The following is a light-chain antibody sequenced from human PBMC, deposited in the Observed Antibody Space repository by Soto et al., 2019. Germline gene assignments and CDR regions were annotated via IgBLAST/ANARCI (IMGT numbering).Light chain of an antibody. J-gene: IGKJ4*01. CDR2: DAS. CDR1: QTISSS. CDR3: QQRSNWPPSLT. Sequence: EIVLTQSPATLSLSPGERVSLSCRASQTISSSLAWYQQRPGQAPRLLIYDASNRATGIPARFSGSGSGTDFTLTISSLEPEDFAVYYCQQRSNWPPSLTFGGGTKVEIK. V-gene: IGKV3-11*01.